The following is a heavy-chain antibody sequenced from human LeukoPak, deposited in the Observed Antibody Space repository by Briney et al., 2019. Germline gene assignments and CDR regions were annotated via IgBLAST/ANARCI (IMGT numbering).Heavy chain of an antibody. Sequence: ASVKVSCKASGYTFTSYGISWVRQAPGQGLEWMGWTSAYNGNTNYAQKLQGRVTMTTDTSTSTAYMELRSLRSDDTAVYYCARVLVAAAGPADNWFDPWGQGTLVTVSS. D-gene: IGHD6-13*01. CDR3: ARVLVAAAGPADNWFDP. J-gene: IGHJ5*02. CDR2: TSAYNGNT. V-gene: IGHV1-18*01. CDR1: GYTFTSYG.